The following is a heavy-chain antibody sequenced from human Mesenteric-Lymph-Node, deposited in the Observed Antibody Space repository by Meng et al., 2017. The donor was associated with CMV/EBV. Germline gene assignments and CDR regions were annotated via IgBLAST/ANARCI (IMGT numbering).Heavy chain of an antibody. CDR1: GFTVGSNY. CDR2: IYSGGST. D-gene: IGHD1-26*01. V-gene: IGHV3-66*02. J-gene: IGHJ4*02. CDR3: ARGAVGATTPFDY. Sequence: GGSLRLSCAASGFTVGSNYMSWVRQAPGKGLEWVSVIYSGGSTYYADSVKGRFTISRDNSKNTLFLQMNSLRAEETAVYYCARGAVGATTPFDYWGQGTLVTVSS.